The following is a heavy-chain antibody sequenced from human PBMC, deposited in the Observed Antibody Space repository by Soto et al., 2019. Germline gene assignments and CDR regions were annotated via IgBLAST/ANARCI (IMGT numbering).Heavy chain of an antibody. D-gene: IGHD3-9*01. CDR3: ARNPGRYYDILTRIYYYGMDV. CDR2: IWYDGSNK. J-gene: IGHJ6*02. CDR1: GFTFSSYG. Sequence: QVQLVESGGGVVQPGRSLRLSCAASGFTFSSYGMHWVRQAPGKGLEWVAVIWYDGSNKYYADSVKGRFTISRDNSKNMLYLQMNSLIAEDRAVYYCARNPGRYYDILTRIYYYGMDVWGQGTTVTVSS. V-gene: IGHV3-33*01.